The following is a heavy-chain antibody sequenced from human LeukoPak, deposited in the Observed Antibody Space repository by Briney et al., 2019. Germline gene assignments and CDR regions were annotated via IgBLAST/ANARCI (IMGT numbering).Heavy chain of an antibody. Sequence: ASVKGSCKASGYTLTGYYMHWVRQAPGQGLEWMGWINPNSGGTNYAQKFQGRVTMTRDTSISTAYMELSRRRSDDTAVACCARDWEDGDYWDAFDIWGQGTMVTVSS. J-gene: IGHJ3*02. V-gene: IGHV1-2*02. CDR3: ARDWEDGDYWDAFDI. D-gene: IGHD4-17*01. CDR2: INPNSGGT. CDR1: GYTLTGYY.